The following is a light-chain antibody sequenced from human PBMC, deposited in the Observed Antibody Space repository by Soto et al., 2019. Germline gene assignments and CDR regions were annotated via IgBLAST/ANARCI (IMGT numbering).Light chain of an antibody. Sequence: EIVLTQSPGTLSLSPGERATLSCRASQSVGNNYLAWYQQKPGQAPRFLIYDASSRATGLPDRFSGSGSGTDFTLTISRLEPEDFAVYYCQQYGGTPFTFGGGTKIEIK. CDR2: DAS. V-gene: IGKV3-20*01. J-gene: IGKJ4*02. CDR1: QSVGNNY. CDR3: QQYGGTPFT.